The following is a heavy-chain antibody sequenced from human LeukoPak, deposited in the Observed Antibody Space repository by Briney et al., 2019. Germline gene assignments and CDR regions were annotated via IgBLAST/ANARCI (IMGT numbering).Heavy chain of an antibody. Sequence: GGSLRLSCAASGFTFSNFGMHWVRQARGKGLEWVAVIWYDGSNKYYADSVKGRFTISRDNSKNTLYLQMNSLRAEDTAVYYCARAESLAAAGTGYFDYWGQGTLVTVSS. V-gene: IGHV3-33*01. CDR1: GFTFSNFG. CDR2: IWYDGSNK. J-gene: IGHJ4*02. D-gene: IGHD6-13*01. CDR3: ARAESLAAAGTGYFDY.